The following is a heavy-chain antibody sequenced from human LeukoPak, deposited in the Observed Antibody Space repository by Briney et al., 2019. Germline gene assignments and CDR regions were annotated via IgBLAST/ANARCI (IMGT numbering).Heavy chain of an antibody. CDR3: TTDWGVVVTAPNYDLTGGDY. D-gene: IGHD2-21*02. CDR2: IRYDGSNK. J-gene: IGHJ4*02. V-gene: IGHV3-30*02. Sequence: GGSLRLSCAASGFTFSSYDIHWVRQAPGKGLEWVAFIRYDGSNKYYADSVKGRFTISRDNSKNTLYLQMNSLKTEDTAVYYCTTDWGVVVTAPNYDLTGGDYWGQGTLVTVSS. CDR1: GFTFSSYD.